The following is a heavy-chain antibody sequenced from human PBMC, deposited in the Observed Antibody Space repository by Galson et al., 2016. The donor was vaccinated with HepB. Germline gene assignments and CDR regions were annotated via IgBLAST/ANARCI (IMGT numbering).Heavy chain of an antibody. CDR3: ATEGPVQRIVRSPDHFDY. J-gene: IGHJ4*02. CDR1: GFTFRVFA. CDR2: IGGSATGA. D-gene: IGHD1-26*01. V-gene: IGHV3-23*01. Sequence: SLRLSCAASGFTFRVFAMTWVRQAPGKGLEWVSTIGGSATGAHYTDSVKGRFTISRDNSTNTFYLQMNSLRAEDTAVYYCATEGPVQRIVRSPDHFDYWGQGTLVTVSA.